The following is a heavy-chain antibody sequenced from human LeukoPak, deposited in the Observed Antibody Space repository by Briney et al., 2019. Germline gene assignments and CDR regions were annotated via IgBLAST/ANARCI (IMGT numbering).Heavy chain of an antibody. Sequence: PGGSLRLSCAASGFTFSSYAMTWVRQAPGKGLEWVSVISGSGGSTNYADSVKGRFTISRDNSKNTLYLQMNSLRAEDTAVYYCAKVSPYSYGYGDFDYWGQGTLVTVSS. CDR3: AKVSPYSYGYGDFDY. V-gene: IGHV3-23*01. CDR2: ISGSGGST. D-gene: IGHD5-18*01. J-gene: IGHJ4*02. CDR1: GFTFSSYA.